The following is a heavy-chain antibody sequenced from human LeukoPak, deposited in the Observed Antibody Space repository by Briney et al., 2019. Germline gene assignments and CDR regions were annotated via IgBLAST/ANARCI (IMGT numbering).Heavy chain of an antibody. V-gene: IGHV4-34*01. CDR2: INHSGST. D-gene: IGHD4-23*01. Sequence: SETLSLTCAVYGGTFSGYYWSWIRQPPGKGLEWIGEINHSGSTNYNPSLKSRVTISVDTSKNQFSLKLSSVTAADTAVYYCARGPFAFYGGNSVWGQGTLVTVSS. CDR3: ARGPFAFYGGNSV. CDR1: GGTFSGYY. J-gene: IGHJ4*02.